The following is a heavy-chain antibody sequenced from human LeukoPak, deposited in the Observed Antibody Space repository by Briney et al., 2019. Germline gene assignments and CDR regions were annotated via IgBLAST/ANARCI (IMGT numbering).Heavy chain of an antibody. CDR3: ARDLTGQLEAFDI. Sequence: GGSLRLSCAASGFTFSSYSMNWVRQAPGKGLEWVSSISSSSSYIYYADSVKGRFTISRDNAKNSLYLQMNSLRAEDTAVYYCARDLTGQLEAFDIWGQGTMVTVSS. CDR1: GFTFSSYS. D-gene: IGHD6-13*01. J-gene: IGHJ3*02. CDR2: ISSSSSYI. V-gene: IGHV3-21*01.